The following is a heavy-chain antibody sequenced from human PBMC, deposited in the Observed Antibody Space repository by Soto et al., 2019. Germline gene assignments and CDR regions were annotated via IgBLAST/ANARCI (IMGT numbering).Heavy chain of an antibody. Sequence: PSETLSLTCFVSGDSINNTYWWSWVRQAPGKGLEWIGEIYHTGGRSYMPSLRGRITLSVDTSKNQFSLKLSSVTAADTAVYYCARVRAIAARRPVFDYWGQGTLVTVSS. CDR2: IYHTGGR. V-gene: IGHV4-4*02. CDR1: GDSINNTYW. J-gene: IGHJ4*02. D-gene: IGHD6-6*01. CDR3: ARVRAIAARRPVFDY.